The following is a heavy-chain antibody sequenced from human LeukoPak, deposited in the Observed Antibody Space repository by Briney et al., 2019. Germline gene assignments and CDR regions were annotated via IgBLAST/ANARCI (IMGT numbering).Heavy chain of an antibody. V-gene: IGHV1-18*01. Sequence: GASVKVSCKASGYTFTSYGISWVRQAPGQGLEWMGWISAYNGNTNYAQKLQGRVTMTTDTFTSTAYMELRSLRSGDTAVYYCASGRHPGTLDYWGQGTLVTVSS. CDR1: GYTFTSYG. D-gene: IGHD3-10*01. J-gene: IGHJ4*02. CDR2: ISAYNGNT. CDR3: ASGRHPGTLDY.